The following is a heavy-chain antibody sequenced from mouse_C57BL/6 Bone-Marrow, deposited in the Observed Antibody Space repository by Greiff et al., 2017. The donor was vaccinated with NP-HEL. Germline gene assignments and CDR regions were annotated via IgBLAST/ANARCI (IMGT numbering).Heavy chain of an antibody. V-gene: IGHV1-59*01. CDR2: IDPSDSYT. J-gene: IGHJ4*01. CDR3: ARWAHYYGSSYVGGAMDY. Sequence: QVQLKQPGAELVRPGTSVKLSCKASGYTFTSYWMHWVKQRPGQGLEWIGVIDPSDSYTNYNQKFKGKATLTVDTSSSTAYMQLSSLTSEDSAVYYCARWAHYYGSSYVGGAMDYWGQGTSVTVSS. CDR1: GYTFTSYW. D-gene: IGHD1-1*01.